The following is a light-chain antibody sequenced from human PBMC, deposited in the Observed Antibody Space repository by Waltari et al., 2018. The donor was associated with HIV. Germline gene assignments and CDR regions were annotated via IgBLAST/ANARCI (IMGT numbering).Light chain of an antibody. V-gene: IGLV2-14*03. J-gene: IGLJ3*02. CDR3: ESYTSTSVWV. Sequence: QSALTQPASVSGSPGQSITISCTGSSSDVGGYNYVSWYQQHPGKAPRLMVYDVSTRPSGVSDRFSGPKSGDTASLTISGLQAEDEADYYCESYTSTSVWVFGGGTRLTVL. CDR1: SSDVGGYNY. CDR2: DVS.